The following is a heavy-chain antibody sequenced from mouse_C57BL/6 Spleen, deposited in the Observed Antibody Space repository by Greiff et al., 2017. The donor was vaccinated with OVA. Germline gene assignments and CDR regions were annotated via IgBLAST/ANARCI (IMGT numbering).Heavy chain of an antibody. V-gene: IGHV14-2*01. CDR2: IDPEDGET. CDR3: ARPYYSNSYYYAMDY. D-gene: IGHD2-5*01. Sequence: EVKLMESGAELVKPGASVKLSCTASGFNIKDYYMHWVKQRTEQGLEWIGRIDPEDGETKYAPKFQGKATITADTSSNTAYLQLSSLTSEDTAVYYCARPYYSNSYYYAMDYWGQGTSVTVSS. J-gene: IGHJ4*01. CDR1: GFNIKDYY.